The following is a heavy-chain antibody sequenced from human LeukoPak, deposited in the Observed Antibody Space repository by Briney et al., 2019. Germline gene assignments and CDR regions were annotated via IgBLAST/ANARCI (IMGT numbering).Heavy chain of an antibody. V-gene: IGHV3-7*01. J-gene: IGHJ4*02. Sequence: GGSLRLSCAASGLTFSSYWTDWVRQAPGKGLEWVANINQDGSQKYYVDSVKGRFTISRDNAENSLYLQMNSLRAEDTAVYYCSGSLNSWGQGTLVTVSS. CDR3: SGSLNS. CDR2: INQDGSQK. CDR1: GLTFSSYW.